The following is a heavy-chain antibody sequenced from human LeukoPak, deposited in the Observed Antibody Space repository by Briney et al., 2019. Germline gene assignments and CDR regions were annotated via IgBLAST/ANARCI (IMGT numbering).Heavy chain of an antibody. Sequence: GGSLRLSCAAAGFKFDDYGMHWVRQGPGKGLEWVSSISWNSGNIVYADSVKGRFTMARDNAKNSVYLQMNSLRTEDTAMYYCARDGTDYWGRGTLATVSS. V-gene: IGHV3-9*01. CDR2: ISWNSGNI. CDR1: GFKFDDYG. CDR3: ARDGTDY. J-gene: IGHJ4*02.